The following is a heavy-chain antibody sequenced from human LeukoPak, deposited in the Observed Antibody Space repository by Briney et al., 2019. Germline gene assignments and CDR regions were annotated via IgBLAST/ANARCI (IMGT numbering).Heavy chain of an antibody. J-gene: IGHJ4*02. CDR1: GFTFSRFA. Sequence: QPGGSLRLSCAASGFTFSRFAMSWVRQAPGKGLEWVSGISGSGDTTYYADSVKGRFTIPRDNSKNTLYLQMNGLRAEDTAVYYCATYRRGYHDSSESYYFDYWGQGTLVTVSS. CDR2: ISGSGDTT. V-gene: IGHV3-23*01. D-gene: IGHD3-22*01. CDR3: ATYRRGYHDSSESYYFDY.